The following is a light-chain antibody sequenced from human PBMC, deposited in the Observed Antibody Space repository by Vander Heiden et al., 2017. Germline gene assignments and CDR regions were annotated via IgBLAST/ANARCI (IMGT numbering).Light chain of an antibody. V-gene: IGKV1-33*01. CDR1: QDISNY. CDR3: QQYDNLPPYT. J-gene: IGKJ2*01. CDR2: DAS. Sequence: DIQMTQSLSSLSASVGDRVTISCEAIQDISNYLNWYQQKPGKAPKLLIYDASKLETGVPSRFSGSGSGTDFTFTISSLQPKDIATYYCQQYDNLPPYTFGQGTKLEIK.